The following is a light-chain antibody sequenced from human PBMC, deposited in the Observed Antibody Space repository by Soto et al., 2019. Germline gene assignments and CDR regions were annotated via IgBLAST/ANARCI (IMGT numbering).Light chain of an antibody. Sequence: QSVLTQPPSVSWAPGQRVTISCTGSSSNIGAGYDVHWYQQLPGTAPKLLIYANTNRPSGVPGRFSGSKSGTSASLAITGLQAEDEADYYCQSYDSSLSGYVFGTGTKV. J-gene: IGLJ1*01. CDR1: SSNIGAGYD. CDR3: QSYDSSLSGYV. V-gene: IGLV1-40*01. CDR2: ANT.